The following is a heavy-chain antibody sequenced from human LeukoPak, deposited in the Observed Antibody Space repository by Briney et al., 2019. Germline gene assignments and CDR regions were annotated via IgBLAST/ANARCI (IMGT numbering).Heavy chain of an antibody. CDR1: GYNFSGYY. Sequence: GASVNVSCKASGYNFSGYYMHWVRQAPGQGLEWMGRINPNSGGTNYAQKFQGRVTMTRDTSISTAYMELTRLTSDDTAVYYCARERAVQGYCSGGRCYINDYWGQGTLVTVSS. J-gene: IGHJ4*02. CDR2: INPNSGGT. D-gene: IGHD2-15*01. V-gene: IGHV1-2*06. CDR3: ARERAVQGYCSGGRCYINDY.